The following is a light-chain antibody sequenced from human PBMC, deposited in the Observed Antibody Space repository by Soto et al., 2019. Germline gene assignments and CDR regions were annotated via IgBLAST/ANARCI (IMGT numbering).Light chain of an antibody. CDR1: SSDVSGYDF. Sequence: SALTQPASVSGSPGQSITISCTGTSSDVSGYDFVSWFQQHPGKAPKLMIYDVTNRPSGVSDRFSGSKSANTASLTISGLQAEDEADYYCSSYISSRTLEVFGTGTKVTVL. V-gene: IGLV2-14*03. J-gene: IGLJ1*01. CDR3: SSYISSRTLEV. CDR2: DVT.